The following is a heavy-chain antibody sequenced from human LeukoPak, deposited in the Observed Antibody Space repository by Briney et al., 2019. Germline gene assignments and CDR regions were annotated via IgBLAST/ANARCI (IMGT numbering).Heavy chain of an antibody. Sequence: SVKVPCKASGGTFSSYTISWVRQAPGQGLEWMGGIIPIFGTANYAQKFQGGVTITTDESTSTAYMELSSLRSEDTAVYYCARDSSGPVEFAYWGQGTLVTVSS. CDR1: GGTFSSYT. J-gene: IGHJ4*02. D-gene: IGHD6-19*01. CDR2: IIPIFGTA. V-gene: IGHV1-69*05. CDR3: ARDSSGPVEFAY.